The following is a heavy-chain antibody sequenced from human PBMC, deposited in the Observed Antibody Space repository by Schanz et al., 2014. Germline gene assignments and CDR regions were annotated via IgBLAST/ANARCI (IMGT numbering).Heavy chain of an antibody. CDR3: ARAPGANASPYYFDH. Sequence: EVQLVESGGGLVQPGRSLRLSCAASGFIFEDYAMYWVRQAPGKGLEWVSGISWNSYSLLYADSVQGRFTISRDNAKNSLYLQMNSLRHDDTAFYYCARAPGANASPYYFDHWGQGSLVTVSS. J-gene: IGHJ4*02. CDR1: GFIFEDYA. D-gene: IGHD2-8*01. V-gene: IGHV3-9*01. CDR2: ISWNSYSL.